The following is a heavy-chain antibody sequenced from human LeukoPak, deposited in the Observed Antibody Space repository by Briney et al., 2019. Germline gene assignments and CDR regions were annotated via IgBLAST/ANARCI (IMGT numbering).Heavy chain of an antibody. D-gene: IGHD2-2*01. J-gene: IGHJ5*02. CDR2: IIPIFGTA. CDR3: ARDSCSSISCPMGWFDP. V-gene: IGHV1-69*05. CDR1: GGTFSSYA. Sequence: AASVKVSCKASGGTFSSYAISWVRQAPGQGLEWMGGIIPIFGTANYAQKFQGRVTITTDESTSTAYMELSSLRSEDTAVYYCARDSCSSISCPMGWFDPWGQGTLVTVSS.